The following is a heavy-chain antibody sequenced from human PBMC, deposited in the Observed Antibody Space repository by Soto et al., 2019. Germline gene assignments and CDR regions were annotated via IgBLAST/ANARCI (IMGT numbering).Heavy chain of an antibody. D-gene: IGHD3-10*01. CDR2: ISWDGGST. CDR1: GFTFDDYT. V-gene: IGHV3-43*01. CDR3: AKEYGSGSYSAYDY. J-gene: IGHJ4*02. Sequence: GGSRRLSCAASGFTFDDYTMHWVRKAPGKGLEWVSLISWDGGSTYYADSVKGRFTISRDNSKNSLYLQMNSLRTEDTALYYCAKEYGSGSYSAYDYWGQGTLVTVSS.